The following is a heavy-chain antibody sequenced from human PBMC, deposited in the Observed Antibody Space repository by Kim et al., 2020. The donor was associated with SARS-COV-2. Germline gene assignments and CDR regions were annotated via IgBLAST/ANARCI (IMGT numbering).Heavy chain of an antibody. Sequence: GGSLRLSCAASGFTFSDYYMSWIRQAPGKGLEWVSYISSSSSYTNYADSVKGRFTISRDNAKNSLFLQMNSLRAEDTAVHYCARVGYDYVWGSYRDYYYYYGMDVWGQGTTVTVYS. CDR3: ARVGYDYVWGSYRDYYYYYGMDV. CDR1: GFTFSDYY. J-gene: IGHJ6*02. CDR2: ISSSSSYT. V-gene: IGHV3-11*05. D-gene: IGHD3-16*02.